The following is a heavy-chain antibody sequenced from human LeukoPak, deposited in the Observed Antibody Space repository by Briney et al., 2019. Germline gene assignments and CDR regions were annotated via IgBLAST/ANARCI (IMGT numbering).Heavy chain of an antibody. CDR3: ARDRYSLDY. Sequence: GRSLRLSCVASGFTFSSYAMHWVRQAPGKGLEWVAVISYDGSNKYYADSVKGRFTISRDNSKNTLYLQMNSLRAEDTAVYYCARDRYSLDYWGRGTLVTVSS. D-gene: IGHD5-18*01. J-gene: IGHJ4*02. CDR2: ISYDGSNK. V-gene: IGHV3-30*04. CDR1: GFTFSSYA.